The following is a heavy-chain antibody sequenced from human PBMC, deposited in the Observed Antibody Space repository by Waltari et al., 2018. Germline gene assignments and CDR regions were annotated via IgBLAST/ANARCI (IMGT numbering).Heavy chain of an antibody. J-gene: IGHJ5*02. CDR1: GGTFSSYA. CDR3: ASSGHYDILTGYPNWFDP. Sequence: QVQLVQSGAEVKKPGSSVKVSCKASGGTFSSYAISWVRQAPGQGLEWMGGIIPIFGTANYAQKFQGRVTITTDESTSTAYMELSSLRSEDTAVYYCASSGHYDILTGYPNWFDPWGQGTLVTVSS. D-gene: IGHD3-9*01. CDR2: IIPIFGTA. V-gene: IGHV1-69*05.